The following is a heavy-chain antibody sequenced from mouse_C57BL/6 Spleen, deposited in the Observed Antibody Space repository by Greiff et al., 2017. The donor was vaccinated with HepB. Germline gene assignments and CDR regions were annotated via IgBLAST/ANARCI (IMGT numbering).Heavy chain of an antibody. CDR2: IYPGSGNT. Sequence: QVQLQQSGAELVRPGASVKLSCKASGYTFTDYYINWVKQRPGQGLEWIARIYPGSGNTYYNEKFKGKATLTAEKSSSTAYMQLSSLTSEDSAVYFCARSRDYYGSFDYWGQGTTLTVSS. D-gene: IGHD1-1*01. V-gene: IGHV1-76*01. CDR1: GYTFTDYY. CDR3: ARSRDYYGSFDY. J-gene: IGHJ2*01.